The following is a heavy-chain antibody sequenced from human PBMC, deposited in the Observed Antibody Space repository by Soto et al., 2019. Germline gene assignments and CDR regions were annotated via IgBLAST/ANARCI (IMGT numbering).Heavy chain of an antibody. CDR1: GFTFSSYG. CDR3: AREFEYSSSFDY. V-gene: IGHV3-33*01. CDR2: IWYDGSNK. Sequence: PVGSLRLSCAASGFTFSSYGMHWVRQAPGKGLEWVAVIWYDGSNKYYADSVKGRFTISRDNSKNTLYLQMNSLRAEDTAVYYCAREFEYSSSFDYWGQGTLVTVSS. J-gene: IGHJ4*02. D-gene: IGHD6-6*01.